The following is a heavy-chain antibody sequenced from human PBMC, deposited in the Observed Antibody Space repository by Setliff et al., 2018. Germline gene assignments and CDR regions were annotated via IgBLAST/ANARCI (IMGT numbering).Heavy chain of an antibody. J-gene: IGHJ5*02. Sequence: PGGSLRLSCTASGFTFSSYAMHWVRQAPGKGLEWVAVISEDGSTDYYADSVEGRFTISRDNSKNSLYLQMNSLRHEDTAVYYCARDLEGDYGAWGQGTLVTVSS. V-gene: IGHV3-30-3*01. CDR3: ARDLEGDYGA. CDR1: GFTFSSYA. D-gene: IGHD4-17*01. CDR2: ISEDGSTD.